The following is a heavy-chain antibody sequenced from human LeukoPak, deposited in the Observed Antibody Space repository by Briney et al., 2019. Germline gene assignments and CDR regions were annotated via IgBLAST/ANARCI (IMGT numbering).Heavy chain of an antibody. CDR2: INSGGRST. Sequence: GGSLRLSCAASGFTFSSYWMHWVRQAPGKGLVWVSRINSGGRSTNYADSVKGRFTISRDNAKNTLYLQMNSLRAEDTAVYYCARARDGYKMMDFDYWGQGTLVTVSS. CDR3: ARARDGYKMMDFDY. D-gene: IGHD5-24*01. J-gene: IGHJ4*02. V-gene: IGHV3-74*01. CDR1: GFTFSSYW.